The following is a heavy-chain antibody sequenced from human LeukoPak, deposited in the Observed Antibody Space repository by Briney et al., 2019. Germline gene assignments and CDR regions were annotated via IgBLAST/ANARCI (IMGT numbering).Heavy chain of an antibody. J-gene: IGHJ4*02. Sequence: KPSETLSLTCAVYGGSFSGYYWSWIRQPPGKGLEWIGEINHSGSTNYNPSLKSRVTISVDTSKNQFSLKLSSVTAADTAVYYCARHPITTHSPSDYWGQGTLVTVSS. CDR2: INHSGST. V-gene: IGHV4-34*01. D-gene: IGHD3-22*01. CDR1: GGSFSGYY. CDR3: ARHPITTHSPSDY.